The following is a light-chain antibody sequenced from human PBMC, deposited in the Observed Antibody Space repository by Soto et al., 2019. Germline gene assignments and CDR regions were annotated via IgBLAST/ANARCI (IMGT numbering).Light chain of an antibody. CDR2: DAS. CDR1: QSISSW. CDR3: QQHNFYSRWT. J-gene: IGKJ1*01. V-gene: IGKV1-5*02. Sequence: DIQMTRSPSTLSASLGARFTIVGRARQSISSWLPWYQQKPGKEPKLLIYDASTLGSRAPSRFSGSGSATEFTLTINSLQPDDFATYYCQQHNFYSRWTFGQGTKVDIK.